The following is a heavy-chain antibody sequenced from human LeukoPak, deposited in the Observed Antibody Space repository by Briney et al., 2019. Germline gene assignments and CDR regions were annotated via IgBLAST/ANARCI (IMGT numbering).Heavy chain of an antibody. D-gene: IGHD3-3*01. CDR3: ARDYSPPTTIFLENYFDY. CDR2: ISYDGSNK. J-gene: IGHJ4*02. CDR1: GFTFSSYA. V-gene: IGHV3-30-3*01. Sequence: GGSLRLSCAASGFTFSSYAMHWVRQAPGKGLEWVAVISYDGSNKYYADSVKGRFTISRDNSKNTLYLQMNSLRAEDTAVYYCARDYSPPTTIFLENYFDYWGQGTLVTVSS.